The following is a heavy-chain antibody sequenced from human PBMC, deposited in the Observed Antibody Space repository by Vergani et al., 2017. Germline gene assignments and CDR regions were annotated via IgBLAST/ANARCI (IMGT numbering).Heavy chain of an antibody. CDR3: VRTEYCTGIACNTRFDS. D-gene: IGHD2-8*02. CDR2: IDEYGNRA. J-gene: IGHJ5*01. CDR1: GFSFDDHG. Sequence: EVLLAESGGRMVRPGGSLRLSCAASGFSFDDHGMGWVRQVPGKGLMWVARIDEYGNRATYGDFETGRFTISRDNAKNTVFLQMNNLRADDAGVYYCVRTEYCTGIACNTRFDSWGQGALVTVSS. V-gene: IGHV3-74*02.